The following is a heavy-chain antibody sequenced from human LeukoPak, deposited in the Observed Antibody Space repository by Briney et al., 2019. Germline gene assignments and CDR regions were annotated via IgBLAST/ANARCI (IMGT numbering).Heavy chain of an antibody. CDR3: ARGDGDIRFDY. V-gene: IGHV4-30-2*05. D-gene: IGHD4-17*01. Sequence: SETLSLTCTVSGGSISSGGYYWSWIRQPPGKGLEWIGYIYHSGSTYYNPSLKSRVTISVDTSKNQFSLKLSSVTAADTAVYYCARGDGDIRFDYWGQGTLVTVSS. CDR1: GGSISSGGYY. J-gene: IGHJ4*02. CDR2: IYHSGST.